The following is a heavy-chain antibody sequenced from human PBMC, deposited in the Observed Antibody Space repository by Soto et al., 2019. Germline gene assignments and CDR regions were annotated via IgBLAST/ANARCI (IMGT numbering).Heavy chain of an antibody. J-gene: IGHJ6*02. CDR1: GGTFSNYP. CDR2: IIPIFGKA. D-gene: IGHD3-9*01. Sequence: QVQLVQSGAEVKKPGSSVKVSCKASGGTFSNYPITWVRRAPGQGLEWLGGIIPIFGKADYTQKFQGRLTIPADEPTSTAYMEISSLRSEDTAVYYCASGGEYSDETLPHYYFFGMHVWGPGTTVTVSS. V-gene: IGHV1-69*01. CDR3: ASGGEYSDETLPHYYFFGMHV.